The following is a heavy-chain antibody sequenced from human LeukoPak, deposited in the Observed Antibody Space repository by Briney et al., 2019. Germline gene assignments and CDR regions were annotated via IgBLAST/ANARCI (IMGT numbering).Heavy chain of an antibody. CDR1: GGSISSGGYY. Sequence: SQTLSLTCTVSGGSISSGGYYWSWIRQHPGKGLEWIGYIYYSGSTYYNPSLKSRVTISVDTSKNQFSLKLSSVTAADTAVYYCARDSSGRGYFDYWGQGTLVTVSS. D-gene: IGHD6-19*01. J-gene: IGHJ4*02. CDR3: ARDSSGRGYFDY. CDR2: IYYSGST. V-gene: IGHV4-31*03.